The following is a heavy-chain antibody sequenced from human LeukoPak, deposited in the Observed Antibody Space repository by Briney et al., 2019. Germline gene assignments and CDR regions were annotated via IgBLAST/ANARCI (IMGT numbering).Heavy chain of an antibody. CDR3: ARGGGSSSWYGYFDY. D-gene: IGHD6-13*01. Sequence: GASVKVSCKASGYTFTGYYMHWVRQAPGQGLEWMGWINPNSGGTNYEQKFQGRVTMTRDTSISTAYMELSRLRSDDTAVYYCARGGGSSSWYGYFDYWGQGTLVTVSS. CDR2: INPNSGGT. J-gene: IGHJ4*02. V-gene: IGHV1-2*02. CDR1: GYTFTGYY.